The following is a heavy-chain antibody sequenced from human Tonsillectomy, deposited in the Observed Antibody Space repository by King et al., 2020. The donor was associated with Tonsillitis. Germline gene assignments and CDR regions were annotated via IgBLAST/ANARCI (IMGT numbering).Heavy chain of an antibody. CDR1: GFNFNDYY. D-gene: IGHD2-21*02. CDR3: AVETESGPTSRGPRCLDP. Sequence: VQLVESGGGLVKPGGSLRLSCAASGFNFNDYYMSWIRQAPGKGLEWVSFISSSGTYTEYGDSVKGRFTLSRDNGKNSLFLQMNSLKVEDTAVYYCAVETESGPTSRGPRCLDPWGQGTLVTVSS. J-gene: IGHJ5*02. V-gene: IGHV3-11*06. CDR2: ISSSGTYT.